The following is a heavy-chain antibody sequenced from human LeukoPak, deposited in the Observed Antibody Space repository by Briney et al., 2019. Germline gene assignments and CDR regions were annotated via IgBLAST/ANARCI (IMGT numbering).Heavy chain of an antibody. J-gene: IGHJ3*02. CDR3: ARGMGTEYCSSTSCYWLAFDI. CDR2: ISYDGSNK. V-gene: IGHV3-30*04. Sequence: QPGGSLRLSCAASGFTFSSYAMHWVRQAPGKGLEWVAVISYDGSNKYYADSVKGRFTISRDNSKNTLYLQMNSLRAEDTAVYYCARGMGTEYCSSTSCYWLAFDIWGQGTMVTVSS. D-gene: IGHD2-2*01. CDR1: GFTFSSYA.